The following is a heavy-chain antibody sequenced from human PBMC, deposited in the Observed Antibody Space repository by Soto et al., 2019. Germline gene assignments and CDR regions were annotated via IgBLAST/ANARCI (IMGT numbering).Heavy chain of an antibody. J-gene: IGHJ4*02. CDR1: GYTLTELS. CDR3: ATDRKHYYDSSGYYTFDY. D-gene: IGHD3-22*01. Sequence: GASVKVACKVSGYTLTELSMHWVRQAPGKGLEWMGGFDPEDGETIYAQKFQGRVTMTEDTSTDTAYMELSSLRSEDTAVYYCATDRKHYYDSSGYYTFDYWGQGTQVSVSS. V-gene: IGHV1-24*01. CDR2: FDPEDGET.